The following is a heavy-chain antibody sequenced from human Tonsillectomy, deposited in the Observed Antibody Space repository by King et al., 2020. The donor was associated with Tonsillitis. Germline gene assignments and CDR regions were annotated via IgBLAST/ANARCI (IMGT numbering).Heavy chain of an antibody. CDR2: KYFRGNT. Sequence: QLQESGPGLVKPSETLSLTCTVSGASASSNSNYWGWIRQPPGKGLEWIGSKYFRGNTYYSPSLRVRVSISADTSQNQLSLKLTSLTAADTAVYFCARRRDRFSRPHFDFWGQGTLVTVSS. D-gene: IGHD3-3*01. J-gene: IGHJ4*02. CDR3: ARRRDRFSRPHFDF. V-gene: IGHV4-39*01. CDR1: GASASSNSNY.